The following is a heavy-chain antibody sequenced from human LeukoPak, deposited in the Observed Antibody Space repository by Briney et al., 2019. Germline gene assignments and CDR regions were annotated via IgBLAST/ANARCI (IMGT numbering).Heavy chain of an antibody. CDR1: GYTFTSFG. J-gene: IGHJ3*02. D-gene: IGHD2-2*01. V-gene: IGHV1-18*01. CDR3: ARDRRGYCSSATCMGNRFDI. Sequence: ASVKRSCKASGYTFTSFGISWVRQAPGQGLEWMGWISAYNGNTKYAQKLQGRVTMTTDTSTSTAYMELRSLRSDDTAVYYCARDRRGYCSSATCMGNRFDIWGQGTMVTVSS. CDR2: ISAYNGNT.